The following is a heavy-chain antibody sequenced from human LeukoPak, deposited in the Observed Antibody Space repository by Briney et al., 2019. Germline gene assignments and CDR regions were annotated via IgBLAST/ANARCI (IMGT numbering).Heavy chain of an antibody. CDR2: INEDGSEK. D-gene: IGHD1-7*01. CDR1: GFIFSSYW. J-gene: IGHJ5*02. CDR3: ARETKVPSP. Sequence: GGLLRLSCAASGFIFSSYWMNWVRQAPGKGLEWVANINEDGSEKYYVDSVKGRFTISRDNAKNSLYLQMNSLRVEDTVVYSCARETKVPSPWGQGTLVSVSS. V-gene: IGHV3-7*01.